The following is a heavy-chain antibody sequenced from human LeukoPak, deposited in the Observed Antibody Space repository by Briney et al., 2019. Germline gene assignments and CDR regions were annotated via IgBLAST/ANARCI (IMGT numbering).Heavy chain of an antibody. J-gene: IGHJ4*02. V-gene: IGHV4-59*12. Sequence: SETLSLTCTVSGGSISSYYWSWIRQPPGKGLEWIGYIYYSGSTNYNPSLKSRATISVDTSKNQFSLKLSSVTAADTAVYYCARDKPFDYWGQGTLVTVSS. CDR1: GGSISSYY. CDR3: ARDKPFDY. CDR2: IYYSGST.